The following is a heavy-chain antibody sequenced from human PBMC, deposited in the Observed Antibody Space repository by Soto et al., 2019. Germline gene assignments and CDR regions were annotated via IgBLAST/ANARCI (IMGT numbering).Heavy chain of an antibody. J-gene: IGHJ4*02. CDR2: IYYSGST. Sequence: QVQLQESGPGLVKPSQTLSLTCTVSGGSISSGGYYWSWIRQHPGKGLEWIGYIYYSGSTYYNPSPKSLVTIAVDTSKNQFSLKLSSVTAADTAVYYCARERVVVVPSRGGLDYWGQGTLVTVSS. V-gene: IGHV4-31*01. CDR3: ARERVVVVPSRGGLDY. CDR1: GGSISSGGYY. D-gene: IGHD3-22*01.